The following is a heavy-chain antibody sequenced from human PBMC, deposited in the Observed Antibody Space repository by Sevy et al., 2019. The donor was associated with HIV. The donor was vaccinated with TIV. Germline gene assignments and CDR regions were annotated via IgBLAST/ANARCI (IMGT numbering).Heavy chain of an antibody. D-gene: IGHD6-19*01. CDR3: VSYVVSYRGGWSYFDY. J-gene: IGHJ4*02. CDR1: GFTVNDKY. Sequence: GGSLRLSCAISGFTVNDKYIIWVRQAPGKGLEWVSVIFISGSTYYADSTKGGFTISRYNSMNTVDLQMNSVGAEDTAVYYSVSYVVSYRGGWSYFDYWGQGTLVTVSS. CDR2: IFISGST. V-gene: IGHV3-66*02.